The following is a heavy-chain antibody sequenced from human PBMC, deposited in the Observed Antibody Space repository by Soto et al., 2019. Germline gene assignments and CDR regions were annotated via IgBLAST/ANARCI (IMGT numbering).Heavy chain of an antibody. CDR1: GFTVSSNY. D-gene: IGHD1-1*01. Sequence: PGGSLRLSCAASGFTVSSNYMSWVRQAPGKGLEWVSVIYSGGSTYYADSVEGRFTISRDNSRNTLYLQMNSLRAEDTAVYYCARDGTNYYYGMDVWGQGTTVTVSS. J-gene: IGHJ6*02. V-gene: IGHV3-53*01. CDR3: ARDGTNYYYGMDV. CDR2: IYSGGST.